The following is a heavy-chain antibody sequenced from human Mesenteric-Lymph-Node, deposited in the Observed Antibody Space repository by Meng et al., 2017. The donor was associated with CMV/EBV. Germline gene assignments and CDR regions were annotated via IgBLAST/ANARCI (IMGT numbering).Heavy chain of an antibody. CDR3: AKRRYDSSGYFDY. CDR2: ITGSGYST. V-gene: IGHV3-23*01. CDR1: GFTFSNAW. Sequence: LSLTCAASGFTFSNAWMSWVRQAPGKGLEWVSAITGSGYSTDYADSVKGRFTISRDNSKNSLYLQMNSLRAEDTAVYYCAKRRYDSSGYFDYWGQGTLVTVSS. J-gene: IGHJ4*02. D-gene: IGHD3-22*01.